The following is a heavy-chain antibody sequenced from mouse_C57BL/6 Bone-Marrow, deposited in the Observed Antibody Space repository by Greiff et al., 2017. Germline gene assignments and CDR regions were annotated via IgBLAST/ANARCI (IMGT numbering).Heavy chain of an antibody. CDR3: ARPYYSNYLYFDV. Sequence: VQLQQPGAELVKPGASVKMSCKASGYTFTSYWITWVKQRHGQGLEWNGDIYPGSGSTNYNEKFKSKGTLTVDTSSSPAYMQLSSLTSEDSAVYYCARPYYSNYLYFDVWGTGTTVTVSS. J-gene: IGHJ1*03. CDR2: IYPGSGST. V-gene: IGHV1-55*01. CDR1: GYTFTSYW. D-gene: IGHD2-5*01.